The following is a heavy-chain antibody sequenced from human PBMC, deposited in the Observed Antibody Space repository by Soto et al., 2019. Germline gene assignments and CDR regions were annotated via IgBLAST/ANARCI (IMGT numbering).Heavy chain of an antibody. V-gene: IGHV3-48*03. J-gene: IGHJ4*02. CDR3: ARDPLSPIYVAVAGHGAYYFDY. D-gene: IGHD6-19*01. CDR2: ISSTGTTR. Sequence: EVQLVESGEGLVQPGGSLKLSCAASGFTFSNHDMNWVRQAPGKGLEWISYISSTGTTRYYADSVKGRFTISRDNARNSLYLQMNSLRAEDTAVYYCARDPLSPIYVAVAGHGAYYFDYWGQGTLVTVSS. CDR1: GFTFSNHD.